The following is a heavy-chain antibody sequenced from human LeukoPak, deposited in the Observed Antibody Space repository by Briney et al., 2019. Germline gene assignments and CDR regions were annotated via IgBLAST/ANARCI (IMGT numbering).Heavy chain of an antibody. CDR1: GYTFTSYD. Sequence: ASVKVSCKASGYTFTSYDINWVRQATGQGLEWMGGFDPEDGETIYAQKFQGRVTMTEDTSTDTAYMELSSLRSEDTAVYYCATSPIVVVPAAMRFPNWFDPWGQGTLVTVSS. D-gene: IGHD2-2*01. CDR2: FDPEDGET. CDR3: ATSPIVVVPAAMRFPNWFDP. V-gene: IGHV1-24*01. J-gene: IGHJ5*02.